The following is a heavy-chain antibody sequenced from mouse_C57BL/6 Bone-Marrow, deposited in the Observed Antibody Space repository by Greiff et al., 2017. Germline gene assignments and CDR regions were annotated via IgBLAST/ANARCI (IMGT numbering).Heavy chain of an antibody. D-gene: IGHD2-1*01. J-gene: IGHJ4*01. Sequence: EVKLQESGGGLVKPGGSLKLSCAASGFTFSDYGMHWVRQAPEKGLEWVAYISSGSSTIYYADTVKGRFTISRDNAKNTLFLQMTSLRSEDTAMYYCATGGNYVTRDYWGQGTSVTVSS. CDR2: ISSGSSTI. V-gene: IGHV5-17*01. CDR1: GFTFSDYG. CDR3: ATGGNYVTRDY.